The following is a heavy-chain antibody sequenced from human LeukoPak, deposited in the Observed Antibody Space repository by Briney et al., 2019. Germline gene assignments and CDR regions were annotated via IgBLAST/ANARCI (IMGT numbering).Heavy chain of an antibody. CDR3: ARGATGSGYLEYYFDY. D-gene: IGHD5-12*01. CDR2: IYYSGST. V-gene: IGHV4-59*01. CDR1: GGSISSYY. Sequence: SETLSLTCTVSGGSISSYYWSWIRQPPGKGLEWIGYIYYSGSTNYNPSLKSRVTISVDTSKNQFSLKLSSVTAADTAVYYCARGATGSGYLEYYFDYWGQGTLVTVSS. J-gene: IGHJ4*02.